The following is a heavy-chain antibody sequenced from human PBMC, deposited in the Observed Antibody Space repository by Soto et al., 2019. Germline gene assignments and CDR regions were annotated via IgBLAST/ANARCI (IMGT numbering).Heavy chain of an antibody. CDR1: GFTFSTYA. CDR2: ISDSGGST. V-gene: IGHV3-23*01. CDR3: AGEYGSGSYYTGY. Sequence: EVQLLESGGGLVQPGGSLRLSCAASGFTFSTYAMNWVRQAPGEGLEWVSGISDSGGSTYYADSVKGRFTISRDNXKNTLYLQMNSLRAEDTAVYYCAGEYGSGSYYTGYWGQGTLVTVSS. J-gene: IGHJ4*02. D-gene: IGHD3-10*01.